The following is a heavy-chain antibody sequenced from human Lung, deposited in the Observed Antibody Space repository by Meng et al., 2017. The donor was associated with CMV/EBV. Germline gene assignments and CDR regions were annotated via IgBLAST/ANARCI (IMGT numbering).Heavy chain of an antibody. V-gene: IGHV4-4*01. J-gene: IGHJ4*02. Sequence: LPCSGTGGFISGRPWWNWVRQPPGKGLEWIGEIWHGGNTNYNVTLKSRVTLSIDKSNNQFSLKLNSVTAADTAVYFCARGELALGFDSWGQGILVTVSS. CDR2: IWHGGNT. CDR1: GGFISGRPW. D-gene: IGHD1-7*01. CDR3: ARGELALGFDS.